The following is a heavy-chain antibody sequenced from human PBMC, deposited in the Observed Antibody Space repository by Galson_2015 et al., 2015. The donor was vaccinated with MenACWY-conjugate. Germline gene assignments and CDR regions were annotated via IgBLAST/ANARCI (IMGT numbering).Heavy chain of an antibody. CDR2: IYPGDSDT. V-gene: IGHV5-51*01. D-gene: IGHD5-24*01. CDR1: GYSFTNYW. J-gene: IGHJ2*01. CDR3: ARMMANYWYFDF. Sequence: QSGAEVKKPGESLKTSCKASGYSFTNYWIGWVRQMPGKGLEWMGIIYPGDSDTRYSPSFHGQVTISADKSISTAYLQWSNLKASDTAMYYCARMMANYWYFDFWGRGTLVTVSA.